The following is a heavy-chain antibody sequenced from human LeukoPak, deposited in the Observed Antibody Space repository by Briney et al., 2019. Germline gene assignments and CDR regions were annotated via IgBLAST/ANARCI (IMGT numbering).Heavy chain of an antibody. CDR3: ALIKRGSIAFDI. D-gene: IGHD2-8*01. Sequence: GGSLRLSCAASGFTFSSYAMSWVRQAPGKGLEWVSAISGSGGSTYHADSVKGRFTISRDNSKNTLYLQMNSLRAEDTAVYYCALIKRGSIAFDIWGQGTMVTVSS. CDR1: GFTFSSYA. V-gene: IGHV3-23*01. CDR2: ISGSGGST. J-gene: IGHJ3*02.